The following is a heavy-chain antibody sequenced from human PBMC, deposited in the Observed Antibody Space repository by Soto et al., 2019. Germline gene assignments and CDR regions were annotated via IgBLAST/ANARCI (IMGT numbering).Heavy chain of an antibody. J-gene: IGHJ5*01. CDR2: INRSGRV. V-gene: IGHV4-34*01. D-gene: IGHD3-22*01. Sequence: KPSETLSLTCAVYGGSFIGHSWTWIRQSPGKGLEWIGDINRSGRVNYSPSLKSRVTISLDTSKNQFSLTLSAVTAADTAMYYCSTRAYDTNGYYRFDPWGQGTLVTVSS. CDR1: GGSFIGHS. CDR3: STRAYDTNGYYRFDP.